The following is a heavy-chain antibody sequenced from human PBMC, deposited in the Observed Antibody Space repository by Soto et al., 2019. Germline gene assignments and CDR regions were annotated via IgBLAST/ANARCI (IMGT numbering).Heavy chain of an antibody. CDR2: ISYDGSNK. CDR1: GFTFSSYG. V-gene: IGHV3-30*18. CDR3: AKDSYYDFWSGYPDYYYYGMDV. Sequence: RGSLRLSCAASGFTFSSYGMHWVRQAPGKGLEWVAVISYDGSNKYYADSVKGRFTISRDNSKNTLYLQMNSLRAEDTAVYYCAKDSYYDFWSGYPDYYYYGMDVWGQGTTVTVSS. D-gene: IGHD3-3*01. J-gene: IGHJ6*02.